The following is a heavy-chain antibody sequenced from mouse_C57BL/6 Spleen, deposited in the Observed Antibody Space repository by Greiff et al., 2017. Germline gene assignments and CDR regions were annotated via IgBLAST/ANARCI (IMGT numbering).Heavy chain of an antibody. CDR3: ARMGGYYGYFDV. Sequence: VQLQESGPGLVQPSQSLSITCTVSGFSLNRYGVHWVRQSPGKGLEWLGGIWSGGSTDYNAAFISRLSISKDNSKSQVFFKMNSLQADDTAIYYCARMGGYYGYFDVWGTGTTVTVSS. V-gene: IGHV2-2*01. CDR2: IWSGGST. D-gene: IGHD1-1*02. CDR1: GFSLNRYG. J-gene: IGHJ1*03.